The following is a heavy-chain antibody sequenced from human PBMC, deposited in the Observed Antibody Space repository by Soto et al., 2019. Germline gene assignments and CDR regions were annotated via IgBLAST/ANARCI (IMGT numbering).Heavy chain of an antibody. CDR1: GVSISSGGYY. Sequence: SETLSLTCTVSGVSISSGGYYWGWIRQHPGKGLEWIGNIYHSGRAYYNPSLKSRVIMSVDTSKNHFSLNLNSVTAADTAMYFCARCHRGLRCHLDSWGQGTLVTVSS. J-gene: IGHJ4*02. CDR2: IYHSGRA. D-gene: IGHD4-17*01. CDR3: ARCHRGLRCHLDS. V-gene: IGHV4-31*03.